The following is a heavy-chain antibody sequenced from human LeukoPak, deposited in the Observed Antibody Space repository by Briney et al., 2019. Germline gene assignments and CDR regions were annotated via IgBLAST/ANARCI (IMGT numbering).Heavy chain of an antibody. CDR1: GFTFSSYS. D-gene: IGHD5-18*01. CDR3: ARDRWGYSYGGD. Sequence: GGSLRLSCAASGFTFSSYSMNWVRQAPGKGLEWVSSISSSSSYIYYADSVKGRFTISRDNAKNSLYLQMNSLRAYDTAVYYCARDRWGYSYGGDWGQGTLVTVSS. CDR2: ISSSSSYI. V-gene: IGHV3-21*01. J-gene: IGHJ4*02.